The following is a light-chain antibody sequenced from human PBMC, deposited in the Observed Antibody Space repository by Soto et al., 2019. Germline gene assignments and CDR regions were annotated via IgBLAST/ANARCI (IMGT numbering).Light chain of an antibody. J-gene: IGKJ3*01. CDR3: QQRSNWTVT. V-gene: IGKV3-11*01. CDR2: DAS. Sequence: EIVLTQSPATLSLSPGERATLSCRASQSVSSYLAWYQQKPGQAPRLLIYDASNRATGIPARFSGSGSGTDFTLTISSIEPEDFALYYCQQRSNWTVTFGPGTKVDIK. CDR1: QSVSSY.